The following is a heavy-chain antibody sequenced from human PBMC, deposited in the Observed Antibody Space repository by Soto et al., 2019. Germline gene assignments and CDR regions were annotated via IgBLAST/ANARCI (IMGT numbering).Heavy chain of an antibody. CDR2: ISTHHGNT. Sequence: HVQLVQSGGELKKPGASVKVSCNTSGYTFNTYFITWVRQAPGQGLEWMGWISTHHGNTNYAEKLQGRVTMTADTITKTAYMELRNLRIDDTAVYYCARDTGNSFDYWGQGTPVTVSS. V-gene: IGHV1-18*01. CDR1: GYTFNTYF. CDR3: ARDTGNSFDY. J-gene: IGHJ4*02.